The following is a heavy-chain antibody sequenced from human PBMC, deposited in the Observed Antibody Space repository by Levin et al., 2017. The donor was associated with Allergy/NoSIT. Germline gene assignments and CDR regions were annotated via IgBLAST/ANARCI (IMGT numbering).Heavy chain of an antibody. D-gene: IGHD6-13*01. Sequence: ASVKVSCKASGYTFTSYGISWVRQAPGQGLEWMGWISAYNGNTNYAQKLQGRVTMTTDTSTSTAYMELRSLRSDDTAVYYCARDVGYSSSWYPVYYYYYGMDVWGQGTTVTVSS. CDR3: ARDVGYSSSWYPVYYYYYGMDV. CDR1: GYTFTSYG. V-gene: IGHV1-18*01. J-gene: IGHJ6*02. CDR2: ISAYNGNT.